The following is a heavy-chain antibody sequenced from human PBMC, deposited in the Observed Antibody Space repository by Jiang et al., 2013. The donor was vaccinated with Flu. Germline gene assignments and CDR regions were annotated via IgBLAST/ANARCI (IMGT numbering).Heavy chain of an antibody. V-gene: IGHV3-23*01. CDR2: VRTSGAIR. D-gene: IGHD2-2*02. J-gene: IGHJ4*02. Sequence: VQLLESGGDLVQPGGSLRLSCAASGFIFTNYAMNWVRQAPGKGLEWLASVRTSGAIRHYADSVKGRFTISRGNSKGKVFLEMNSLRVDDTALYYCAKSDRFCTTTTCYTSFDYWGQGILVTVSS. CDR1: GFIFTNYA. CDR3: AKSDRFCTTTTCYTSFDY.